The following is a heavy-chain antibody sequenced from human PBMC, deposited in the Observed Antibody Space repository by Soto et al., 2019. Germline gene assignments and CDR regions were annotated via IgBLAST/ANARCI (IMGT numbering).Heavy chain of an antibody. V-gene: IGHV4-61*01. Sequence: PSETLSLTCTVSGGSVSSGSYYWSWIRQPPGKALEWIGFIYYSGSTNYNPSLKSRVTISVDTSKNQFSLKLSSVTAEDTAVYYCAKDRSSDWSLDNWGQGALVTVSS. J-gene: IGHJ4*02. CDR3: AKDRSSDWSLDN. CDR1: GGSVSSGSYY. D-gene: IGHD6-19*01. CDR2: IYYSGST.